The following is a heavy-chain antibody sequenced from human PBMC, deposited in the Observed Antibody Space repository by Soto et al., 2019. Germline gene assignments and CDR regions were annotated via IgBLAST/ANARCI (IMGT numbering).Heavy chain of an antibody. Sequence: VQLVESGGGLVQPGGSLRLSCAASGFTFSSFWMTWVRQAPGKGLEWVANIKQDGSEKYYVDSVKGRFTISRDNAKNSLCLQMNSLRAEDTALYYCAKGGSRGGWFDPRGQGTLVTVSS. V-gene: IGHV3-7*05. CDR2: IKQDGSEK. CDR3: AKGGSRGGWFDP. J-gene: IGHJ5*02. D-gene: IGHD2-15*01. CDR1: GFTFSSFW.